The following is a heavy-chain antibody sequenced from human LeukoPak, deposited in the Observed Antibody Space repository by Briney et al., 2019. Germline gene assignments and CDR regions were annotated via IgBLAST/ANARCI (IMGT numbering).Heavy chain of an antibody. CDR1: GFTFSDYY. J-gene: IGHJ4*02. D-gene: IGHD1-26*01. CDR2: ISSGGSTI. V-gene: IGHV3-11*01. CDR3: ARLGGSYYTY. Sequence: PGGSLRLSCAVSGFTFSDYYMSWIRQAPGKGLEWVSYISSGGSTISHADSVKGRFTISRDNAENSLYLQMNSLRAEDTAVYYCARLGGSYYTYWGQGTLVTVSS.